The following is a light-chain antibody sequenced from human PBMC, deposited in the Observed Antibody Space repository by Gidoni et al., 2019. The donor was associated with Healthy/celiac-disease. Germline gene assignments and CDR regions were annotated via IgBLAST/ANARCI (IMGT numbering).Light chain of an antibody. J-gene: IGLJ2*01. V-gene: IGLV1-40*01. CDR3: QSYDSSLSGVV. CDR2: GNS. CDR1: SSNIWAGYD. Sequence: QSVLTQPPSVSGAPGQRVTISCTGSSSNIWAGYDVHWYQQLPGTAPKLLIYGNSNRPSGVPDRFSGSKSGTSASLAITGLQAEDEADYYCQSYDSSLSGVVFGGGTKLT.